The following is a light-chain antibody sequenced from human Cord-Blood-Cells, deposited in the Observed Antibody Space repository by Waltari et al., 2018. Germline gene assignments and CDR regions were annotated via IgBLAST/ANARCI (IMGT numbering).Light chain of an antibody. CDR3: QQSYSTLPMYS. CDR1: QSISSY. Sequence: DIQMTQSPSSLSASVGDRVTITCRASQSISSYLNWYQQKPGKAPKLLIYAASSLQSGVPSRFSGSGSGTDFTLTISSLQPEDFATYYCQQSYSTLPMYSFGQGNKLEIK. CDR2: AAS. J-gene: IGKJ2*03. V-gene: IGKV1-39*01.